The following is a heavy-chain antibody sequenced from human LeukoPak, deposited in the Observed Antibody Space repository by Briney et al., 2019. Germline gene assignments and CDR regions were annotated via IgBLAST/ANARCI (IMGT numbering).Heavy chain of an antibody. V-gene: IGHV3-15*01. J-gene: IGHJ3*02. Sequence: GGSLILSCVASGFTFSNAWMSWVRQAPGKGLEWVGRIKSKTDGGTTDYAAPVKGRFIISRDDSKNTLFLQMNSLKTEDTAVYYCTTDLYSGYDYDAFDIWGQGTMVTVSS. CDR3: TTDLYSGYDYDAFDI. CDR2: IKSKTDGGTT. D-gene: IGHD5-12*01. CDR1: GFTFSNAW.